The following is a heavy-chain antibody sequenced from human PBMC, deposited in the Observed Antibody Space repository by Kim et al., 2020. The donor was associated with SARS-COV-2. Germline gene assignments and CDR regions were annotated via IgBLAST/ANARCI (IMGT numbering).Heavy chain of an antibody. D-gene: IGHD4-17*01. J-gene: IGHJ5*02. Sequence: NHAQKLQGRVTMNTDPSTSTAYMGLRSLRSDDTAVYYCARTGTTVGRFDPWGQGTLVTVSS. V-gene: IGHV1-18*01. CDR3: ARTGTTVGRFDP.